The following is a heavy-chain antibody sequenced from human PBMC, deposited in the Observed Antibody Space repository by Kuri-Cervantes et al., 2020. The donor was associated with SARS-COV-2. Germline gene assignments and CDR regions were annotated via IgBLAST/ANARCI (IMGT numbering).Heavy chain of an antibody. CDR1: GGIFNIYA. CDR2: IIPIFGTT. Sequence: SVKVSCKASGGIFNIYAINWVRQAPGQGLEWMGGIIPIFGTTNYAQNFQGRVTITADESTSTAYMELSSLGSEDTAVYYCARDFRGSNYYDSSGPHDAFDIWGQGTMVTVSS. J-gene: IGHJ3*02. D-gene: IGHD3-22*01. CDR3: ARDFRGSNYYDSSGPHDAFDI. V-gene: IGHV1-69*13.